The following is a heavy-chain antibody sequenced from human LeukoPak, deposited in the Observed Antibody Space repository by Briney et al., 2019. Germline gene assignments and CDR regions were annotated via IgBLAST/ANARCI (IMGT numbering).Heavy chain of an antibody. V-gene: IGHV3-74*01. CDR1: GFDFSSNW. D-gene: IGHD3-3*01. J-gene: IGHJ4*02. CDR3: AKDHYWSIDY. Sequence: QSGGSLRLSCAASGFDFSSNWMHWVRHAPGQGLVWVSRIKGDGISTNYADSVKGRFTISRDIAKNTLYLQMNSLRAEDTGVYYCAKDHYWSIDYWGRGTLVIVSS. CDR2: IKGDGIST.